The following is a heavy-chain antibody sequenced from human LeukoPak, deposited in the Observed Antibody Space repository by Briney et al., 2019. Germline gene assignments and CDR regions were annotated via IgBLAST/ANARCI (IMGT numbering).Heavy chain of an antibody. CDR2: IIPILGIA. J-gene: IGHJ4*02. Sequence: SVKVSCKASGGTFSSYAISWVRQAPGQGLEWMGRIIPILGIANYAQKFQGRVTITADKSTSTAYMELSSLRSEDTAVYYCARDRYCSGGSCYGDYWGQGILVTVSS. CDR3: ARDRYCSGGSCYGDY. CDR1: GGTFSSYA. V-gene: IGHV1-69*04. D-gene: IGHD2-15*01.